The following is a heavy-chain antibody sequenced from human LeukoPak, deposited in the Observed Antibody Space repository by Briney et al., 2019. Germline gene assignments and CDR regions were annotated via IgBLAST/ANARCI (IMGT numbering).Heavy chain of an antibody. CDR1: GVTFSSYG. CDR2: ISYDGSNK. J-gene: IGHJ4*02. Sequence: GGSLRLSCAASGVTFSSYGMHWVRQAPGKGLEWVAVISYDGSNKYYADSVKGRFTISRDNSKNTLYLQMTRLSTEDTAVYYCYYFDYWGQGTLVTVSS. CDR3: YYFDY. V-gene: IGHV3-30*03.